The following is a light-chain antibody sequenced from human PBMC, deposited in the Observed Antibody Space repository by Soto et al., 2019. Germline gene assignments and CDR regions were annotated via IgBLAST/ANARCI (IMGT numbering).Light chain of an antibody. J-gene: IGKJ1*01. CDR3: QQYDSLWT. V-gene: IGKV1-33*01. Sequence: DIQMTQSPSSLSASVGDRVTITCQASENIDNYLNWYHQKPGKAPKLLIFDASNLETGVPSRFSGSGSGTDFSFTISSLHPEDIGTYYCQQYDSLWTFGQGTKVEIK. CDR2: DAS. CDR1: ENIDNY.